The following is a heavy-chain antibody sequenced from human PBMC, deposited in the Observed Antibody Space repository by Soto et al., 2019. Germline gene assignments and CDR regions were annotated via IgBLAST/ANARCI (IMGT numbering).Heavy chain of an antibody. V-gene: IGHV3-30*18. J-gene: IGHJ6*02. CDR2: ISHDGSNK. D-gene: IGHD3-9*01. CDR1: GFTFSSYG. Sequence: PGGSLRLSCAASGFTFSSYGLHWVRQAPGKGLEWVAAISHDGSNKKYADSVKGRFTISRDNSKNTLYLQMNSLRAEDTAVYYCAKAGDVDRSTGYYGIDVLGQGTTVTVS. CDR3: AKAGDVDRSTGYYGIDV.